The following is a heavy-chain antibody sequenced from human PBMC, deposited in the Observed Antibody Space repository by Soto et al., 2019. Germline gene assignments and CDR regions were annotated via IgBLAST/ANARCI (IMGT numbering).Heavy chain of an antibody. CDR1: GGSISSSSYY. Sequence: SETLSLTCTVSGGSISSSSYYWGWIRQPPGEGLEWIGSIYYSGGTYYNPSLKSRVTISVDTSKNQFSLKLSSVTAADTAVYYCARHGYYDSSGYYFDYWGQGTLVTVSS. J-gene: IGHJ4*02. D-gene: IGHD3-22*01. CDR2: IYYSGGT. V-gene: IGHV4-39*01. CDR3: ARHGYYDSSGYYFDY.